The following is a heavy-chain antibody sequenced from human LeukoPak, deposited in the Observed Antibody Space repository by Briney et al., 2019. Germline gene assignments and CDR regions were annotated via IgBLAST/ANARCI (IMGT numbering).Heavy chain of an antibody. CDR2: INHRGST. CDR3: ARSEVGWYFDL. V-gene: IGHV4-38-2*02. CDR1: GYSISSGYY. D-gene: IGHD3-10*01. J-gene: IGHJ2*01. Sequence: KPSETLSLTCTVSGYSISSGYYWGWIRQPPGKGLEWIGEINHRGSTNYNPSLKSRVTISADTSKNQFSLKLSSVTAADTAVYYCARSEVGWYFDLWGRGTLVTVSS.